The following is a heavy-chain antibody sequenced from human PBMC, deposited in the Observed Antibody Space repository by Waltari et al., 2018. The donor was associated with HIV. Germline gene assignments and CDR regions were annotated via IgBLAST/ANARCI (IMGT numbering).Heavy chain of an antibody. V-gene: IGHV1-18*01. CDR3: ARGDYDILTGYWYGMDV. CDR2: ISAYNGNT. CDR1: GYTFPTHG. D-gene: IGHD3-9*01. Sequence: QVQLVQSGAEVKKPGVSVKVSCKASGYTFPTHGIGWVRQAPGQGLEWMGWISAYNGNTNYAQKLQGRVTMTTDTSTSTAYMELRSLRSDDTAVNYCARGDYDILTGYWYGMDVWGQGTTVTVSS. J-gene: IGHJ6*02.